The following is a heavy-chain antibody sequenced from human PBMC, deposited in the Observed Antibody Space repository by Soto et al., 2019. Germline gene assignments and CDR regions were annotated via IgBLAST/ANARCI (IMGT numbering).Heavy chain of an antibody. CDR2: IYYSGST. J-gene: IGHJ6*02. CDR3: AREHAPEWLVRRTGDSAYYDYGMDV. D-gene: IGHD6-19*01. Sequence: PSETLSLTCTVAGSSISSYYWSWIRQRPGKGLEWIWYIYYSGSTNYNPSLKSRVTIAVDTSKNQFSLKLSSVTAADTDVYYCAREHAPEWLVRRTGDSAYYDYGMDVWGQGPTVTVSS. V-gene: IGHV4-59*01. CDR1: GSSISSYY.